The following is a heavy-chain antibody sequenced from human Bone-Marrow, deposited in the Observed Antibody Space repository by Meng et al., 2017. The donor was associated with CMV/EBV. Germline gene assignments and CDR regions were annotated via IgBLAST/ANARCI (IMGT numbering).Heavy chain of an antibody. J-gene: IGHJ4*02. D-gene: IGHD2-15*01. Sequence: ISWVRQAPGQGLEWMGWISAYNGNTNYAQKLQGRVTMTTDTSTSTAYMELRSLRSDDTAVYYCARSDIVATIGYCSGGSCYPWSHFDYWGQGTLVTVSS. CDR2: ISAYNGNT. V-gene: IGHV1-18*01. CDR3: ARSDIVATIGYCSGGSCYPWSHFDY.